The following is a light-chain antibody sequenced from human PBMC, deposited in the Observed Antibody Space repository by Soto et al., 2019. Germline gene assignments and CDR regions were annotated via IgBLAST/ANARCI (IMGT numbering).Light chain of an antibody. V-gene: IGLV2-14*01. Sequence: QSVLTQPASVSGSPGQSITISCTGTSSDVGGYNYVSWYQQHPGKAPKLMIYEVSNRPSGVSNRFSGFKSGNTASLTISGLQAGDEADYYCSSYTSSSTPYVFGTGTKVTV. CDR2: EVS. CDR1: SSDVGGYNY. J-gene: IGLJ1*01. CDR3: SSYTSSSTPYV.